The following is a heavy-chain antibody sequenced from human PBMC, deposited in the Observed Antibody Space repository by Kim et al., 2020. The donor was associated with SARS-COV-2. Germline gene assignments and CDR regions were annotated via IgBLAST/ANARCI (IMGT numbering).Heavy chain of an antibody. D-gene: IGHD5-12*01. CDR3: AREGPDGYNYIGLNYFYFDY. CDR2: IYPGDSDT. Sequence: GESLKISCKGSGYSFTSYWIGWVRQMPGKGLEWMGIIYPGDSDTRYSPSFQGQVTISADKSISTAYLQWSSLKASHTAMYYCAREGPDGYNYIGLNYFYFDYWGQGTLVTVSP. J-gene: IGHJ4*02. V-gene: IGHV5-51*01. CDR1: GYSFTSYW.